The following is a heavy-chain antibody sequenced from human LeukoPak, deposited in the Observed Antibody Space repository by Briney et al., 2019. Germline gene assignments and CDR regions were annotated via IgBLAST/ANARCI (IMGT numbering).Heavy chain of an antibody. J-gene: IGHJ6*02. D-gene: IGHD6-19*01. CDR1: GFTLSNYW. Sequence: GGPLTLPCALSGFTLSNYWMYWLRHGPGKGVVWVWRLNGDGNYTNYADSVKGRFTISRDNAKNTLYLQMNSLRAEDTAVYYCVRGSNGWSGMDVWGQGTTVTVSS. CDR2: LNGDGNYT. CDR3: VRGSNGWSGMDV. V-gene: IGHV3-74*01.